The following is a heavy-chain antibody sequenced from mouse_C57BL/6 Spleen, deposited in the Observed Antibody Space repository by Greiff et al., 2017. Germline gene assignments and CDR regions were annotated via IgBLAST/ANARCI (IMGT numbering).Heavy chain of an antibody. CDR2: ISSGGSYT. CDR1: GFTFSSYG. Sequence: DVKLVESGGDLVKPGGSLKLSCAASGFTFSSYGMSWVRQTPDKRLEWVATISSGGSYTYYPDSVTGRFTISRDNAKNTLYLQMSSLKSEDTAMYYCARGGGNYYAMDYWGQGTSVTVSS. J-gene: IGHJ4*01. CDR3: ARGGGNYYAMDY. V-gene: IGHV5-6*02.